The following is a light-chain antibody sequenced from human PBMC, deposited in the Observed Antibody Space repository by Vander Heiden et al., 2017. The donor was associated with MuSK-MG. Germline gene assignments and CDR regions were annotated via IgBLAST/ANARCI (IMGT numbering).Light chain of an antibody. CDR1: QNINNW. V-gene: IGKV1-5*01. CDR2: HAS. Sequence: DSQMTQSPSTLSASVGDRVIITCRASQNINNWLAWYQQKPGKAPKLLIYHASNLESGVPSRFSGSASGTEFTLTISSLQPDDFATYYCQQYKNYMLSFGRGTRLEMK. CDR3: QQYKNYMLS. J-gene: IGKJ5*01.